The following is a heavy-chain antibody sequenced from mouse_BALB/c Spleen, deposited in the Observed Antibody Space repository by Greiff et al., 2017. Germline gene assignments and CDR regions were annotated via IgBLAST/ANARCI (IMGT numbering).Heavy chain of an antibody. V-gene: IGHV5-6-3*01. CDR1: GFTFSSYG. J-gene: IGHJ1*01. CDR3: ARYYYGYWYFDV. Sequence: DVHLVESGGGLVQPGGSLKLSCAASGFTFSSYGMSWVRQTPDKRLELVATINSNGGSTYYPDSVKGRFTISRDNAKNTLYLQMSSLKSEDTAMYYCARYYYGYWYFDVWGAGTTVTVST. D-gene: IGHD1-1*01. CDR2: INSNGGST.